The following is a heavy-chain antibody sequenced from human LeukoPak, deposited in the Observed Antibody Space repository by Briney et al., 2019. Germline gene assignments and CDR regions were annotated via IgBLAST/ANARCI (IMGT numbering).Heavy chain of an antibody. CDR2: IEQDGSEK. V-gene: IGHV3-7*03. CDR3: TRAGGYDFWIDY. CDR1: GFTFSSYW. Sequence: GGSLRLSCAASGFTFSSYWMSWVRQAPGKGLEWVANIEQDGSEKYYVDSVGGRFTISRDNAKNSLYLQMNSLKIEDTAVYYCTRAGGYDFWIDYWGQGTLVTVSS. D-gene: IGHD3-3*01. J-gene: IGHJ4*02.